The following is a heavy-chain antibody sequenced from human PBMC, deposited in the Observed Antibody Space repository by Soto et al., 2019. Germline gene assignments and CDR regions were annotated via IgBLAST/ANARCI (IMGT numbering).Heavy chain of an antibody. CDR1: GFTFSSYW. D-gene: IGHD3-9*01. V-gene: IGHV3-74*01. CDR2: INSDGSST. J-gene: IGHJ6*03. Sequence: GGSLRLSCSASGFTFSSYWMHWVRQAPGKGLVWVSRINSDGSSTSYADSVKGRFTISRDNAKNTLYLQMNSLRAEDTAVYYCARDDVLRYFDFYYYMDVWGKGTTVTVSS. CDR3: ARDDVLRYFDFYYYMDV.